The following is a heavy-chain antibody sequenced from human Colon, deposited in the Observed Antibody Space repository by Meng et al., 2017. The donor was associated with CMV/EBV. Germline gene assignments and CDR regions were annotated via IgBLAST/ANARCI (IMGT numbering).Heavy chain of an antibody. CDR1: GFTFSDYY. CDR2: ISSSGSTI. D-gene: IGHD5-18*01. Sequence: GESLKISCAASGFTFSDYYMSWIRQAPGKGLEWVSYISSSGSTIYYADSVKGRFTISRDNSKNTLYLQMNSLRAEDTALYYCAKRSTAMVSWGQGTLVTVSS. J-gene: IGHJ4*02. V-gene: IGHV3-11*01. CDR3: AKRSTAMVS.